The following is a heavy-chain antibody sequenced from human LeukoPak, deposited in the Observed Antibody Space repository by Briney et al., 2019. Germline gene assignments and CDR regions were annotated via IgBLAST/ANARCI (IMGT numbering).Heavy chain of an antibody. D-gene: IGHD6-19*01. CDR2: IYGGDNT. J-gene: IGHJ4*02. CDR3: ARTREQWQVLDY. CDR1: GFTFSSYA. Sequence: GRSLRLSCAASGFTFSSYAMHWVRQAPGKGLEWVSVIYGGDNTVYADSVKGRFTISRDDSKNMVYLQMNSLRAEDTAVYYCARTREQWQVLDYWGQGTLVTVSS. V-gene: IGHV3-30*04.